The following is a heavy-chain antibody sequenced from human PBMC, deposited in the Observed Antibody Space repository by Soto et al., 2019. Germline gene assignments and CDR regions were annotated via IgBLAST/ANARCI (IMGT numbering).Heavy chain of an antibody. D-gene: IGHD4-17*01. V-gene: IGHV4-31*03. Sequence: SETLSLTCTVSGGPISSGGYYWSWIRQHPGKGLEWIGYIYYSGSTYYNPSLKSRVTISVDTSKNQFSLKLSSVTAADTAVYYCARSRATVTKSYYYYYGMDVWGQGTTVTV. CDR1: GGPISSGGYY. CDR2: IYYSGST. J-gene: IGHJ6*02. CDR3: ARSRATVTKSYYYYYGMDV.